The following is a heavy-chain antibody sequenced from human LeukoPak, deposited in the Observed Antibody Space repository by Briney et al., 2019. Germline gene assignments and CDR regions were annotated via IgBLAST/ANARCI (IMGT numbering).Heavy chain of an antibody. CDR2: IIPIFGTA. J-gene: IGHJ4*02. CDR1: GGTFSSYA. CDR3: ARVVGQLGASVDY. Sequence: SVKVSCKASGGTFSSYAISWVRQAPGQGLERMGGIIPIFGTANYAQKFQGRVTITADESTSTAYMELSSLRSEDTAVYYCARVVGQLGASVDYWGQGTLVTVSS. V-gene: IGHV1-69*01. D-gene: IGHD1-26*01.